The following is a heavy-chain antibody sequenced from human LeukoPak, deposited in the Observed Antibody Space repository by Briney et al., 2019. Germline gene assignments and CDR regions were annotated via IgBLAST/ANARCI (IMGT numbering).Heavy chain of an antibody. CDR3: ACLGYCSSTSCNDWYFDL. D-gene: IGHD2-2*01. J-gene: IGHJ2*01. CDR1: GGSISSGGYY. V-gene: IGHV4-30-2*01. CDR2: IYHSGST. Sequence: SSETLSLTCTVSGGSISSGGYYWSWIRQPPGKGLEWIGYIYHSGSTYYNPSLKSRVTISVDRSKNQFSLKLSSVTAADTAVYYCACLGYCSSTSCNDWYFDLWGRGTLVTVSS.